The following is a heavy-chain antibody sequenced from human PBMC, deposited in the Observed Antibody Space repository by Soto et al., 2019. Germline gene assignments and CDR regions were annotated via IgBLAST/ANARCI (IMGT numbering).Heavy chain of an antibody. CDR3: ARDLGGYCGDYRCS. Sequence: EVQLVESGGGLVQPGGSLRLSCTASGFSFSTYEMNWVRQAPGKGLEWISYISTSGTTITYADSVKGRFTGSRDNAKNLLYLQMGSVRAEATAFYDCARDLGGYCGDYRCSWGQGTLVAVSS. CDR2: ISTSGTTI. V-gene: IGHV3-48*03. D-gene: IGHD2-21*01. J-gene: IGHJ4*02. CDR1: GFSFSTYE.